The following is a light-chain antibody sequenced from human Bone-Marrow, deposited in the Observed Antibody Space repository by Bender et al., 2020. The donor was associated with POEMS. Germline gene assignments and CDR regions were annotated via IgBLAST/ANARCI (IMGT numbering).Light chain of an antibody. J-gene: IGLJ3*02. CDR3: SSYTSSNTFWV. V-gene: IGLV2-14*01. CDR2: DVS. Sequence: QSALTQPASVSGSPGQSITISCTGTSSDVGEYNFVSWYQQHPGKAPKLMIYDVSNRPSGVSDRFSGSKSGNTASLTISGLQAEDEAEYYCSSYTSSNTFWVFGGGTKLTVL. CDR1: SSDVGEYNF.